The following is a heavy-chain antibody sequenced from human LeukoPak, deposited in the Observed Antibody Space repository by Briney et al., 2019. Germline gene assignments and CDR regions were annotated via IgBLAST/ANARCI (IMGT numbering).Heavy chain of an antibody. CDR1: GFTFSSYV. Sequence: GGSLRLSCAASGFTFSSYVMSWVRQAPGKGLEWVSSISGSGGSTYYADAVKGRFTISRDNSKNTVYLQMNSLRAEDTAVYYCARGPRYSFYWGQGTLVSVSS. J-gene: IGHJ4*02. CDR2: ISGSGGST. CDR3: ARGPRYSFY. D-gene: IGHD6-13*01. V-gene: IGHV3-23*01.